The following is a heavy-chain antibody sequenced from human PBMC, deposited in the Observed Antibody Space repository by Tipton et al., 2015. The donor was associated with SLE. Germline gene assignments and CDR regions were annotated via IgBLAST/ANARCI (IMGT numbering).Heavy chain of an antibody. V-gene: IGHV4-38-2*01. CDR1: GYSINSGYY. D-gene: IGHD2-21*02. Sequence: TLSLTCAVSGYSINSGYYWGWIRQSPGKGLEWIGSIFREGPTYYNPSLESRVHISLDTSKNQFSLSLTSVTAADTAVYYCASRLNDPKAFDFWAQGTLVTVSS. CDR2: IFREGPT. CDR3: ASRLNDPKAFDF. J-gene: IGHJ3*01.